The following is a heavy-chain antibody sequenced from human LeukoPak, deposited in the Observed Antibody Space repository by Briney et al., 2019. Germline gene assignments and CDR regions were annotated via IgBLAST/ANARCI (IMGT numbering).Heavy chain of an antibody. V-gene: IGHV4-30-2*01. D-gene: IGHD6-19*01. J-gene: IGHJ4*02. CDR3: ARMAVAGPFDY. Sequence: KSSGTLFLTCAVSGGSISSGGHSWSWIRQPPGKGLEWIGYIYHSGSTYYNPSLKSRVTISVDRSKNQFSLKLSSVTAADTAVYYCARMAVAGPFDYWGQGTLVTVSS. CDR1: GGSISSGGHS. CDR2: IYHSGST.